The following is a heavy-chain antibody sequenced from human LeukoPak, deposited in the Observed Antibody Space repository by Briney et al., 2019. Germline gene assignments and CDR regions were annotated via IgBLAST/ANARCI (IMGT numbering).Heavy chain of an antibody. D-gene: IGHD6-19*01. CDR2: IYYSGST. CDR3: ARDDARIAVADYYFDY. Sequence: PSETLSLTCTVSGGSISSSSYYWGWIRQPPGKGLEWIGSIYYSGSTYYNPSLKSRVTISVDTSKNQFSLKLSSVTAADTAVYYCARDDARIAVADYYFDYWGQGTLVTVSS. V-gene: IGHV4-39*07. J-gene: IGHJ4*02. CDR1: GGSISSSSYY.